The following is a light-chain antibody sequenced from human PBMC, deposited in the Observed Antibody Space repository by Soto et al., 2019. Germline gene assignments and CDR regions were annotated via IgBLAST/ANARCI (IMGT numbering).Light chain of an antibody. CDR2: DDN. J-gene: IGLJ3*02. CDR1: SSNIGNNA. CDR3: AAWDDSLNGPV. Sequence: QSVLTQPPSVSAAPGQTVTISCSGSSSNIGNNAVNWYQQLPGKAPKLLIHDDNRESSGVSHRFSGSNSGTSASLAISDLQSEDEAHYYCAAWDDSLNGPVFGGGTKLTGL. V-gene: IGLV1-36*01.